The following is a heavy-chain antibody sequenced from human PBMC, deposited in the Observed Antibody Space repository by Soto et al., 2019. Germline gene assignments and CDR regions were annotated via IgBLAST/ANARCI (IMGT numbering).Heavy chain of an antibody. CDR2: IWYDGSNK. Sequence: PGGALRLSCAASGFTFSSYGMHWVRQAPGKGLEWVAVIWYDGSNKYYADSVKGRFTISRDNSKNTLYLQMNSLRAEDTAVYYCARDLRRYCISTNCHYYYGMDVWGQGTTVTVS. V-gene: IGHV3-33*01. CDR3: ARDLRRYCISTNCHYYYGMDV. D-gene: IGHD2-2*01. CDR1: GFTFSSYG. J-gene: IGHJ6*02.